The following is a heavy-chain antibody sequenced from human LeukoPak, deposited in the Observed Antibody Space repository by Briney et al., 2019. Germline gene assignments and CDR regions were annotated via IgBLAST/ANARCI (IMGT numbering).Heavy chain of an antibody. V-gene: IGHV3-23*01. CDR1: GFTFSSFA. CDR2: ISGNGGSS. CDR3: VCAPSLASALDI. D-gene: IGHD2-21*01. J-gene: IGHJ3*02. Sequence: GGSLRLSCAASGFTFSSFAMSWVRQAPGKGLEWVSVISGNGGSSHYVDSVKGRFTISRDNSKNTLYLQMNSLRAEDTAIYYCVCAPSLASALDIWGQGTMVTVSS.